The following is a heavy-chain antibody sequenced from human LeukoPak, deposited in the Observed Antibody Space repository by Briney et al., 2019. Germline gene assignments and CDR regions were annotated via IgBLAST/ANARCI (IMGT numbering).Heavy chain of an antibody. D-gene: IGHD5-12*01. CDR2: IYYIGST. CDR1: GGSISSSSYF. V-gene: IGHV4-39*07. Sequence: TSETLSLTCTVSGGSISSSSYFWGWIRQPPGKGLEWIGVIYYIGSTYYNPSLKSRVTISVDTSKNQFSLKLSSVTAADTAVYYCASGGFKWLDAFDIWGQGTMVTVSS. J-gene: IGHJ3*02. CDR3: ASGGFKWLDAFDI.